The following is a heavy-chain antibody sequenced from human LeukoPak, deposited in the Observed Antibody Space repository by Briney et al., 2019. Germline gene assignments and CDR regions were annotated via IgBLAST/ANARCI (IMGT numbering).Heavy chain of an antibody. D-gene: IGHD3-9*01. CDR1: GGSIRSTTYY. V-gene: IGHV4-39*01. Sequence: PSETLSLTCSVSGGSIRSTTYYWGWIRQPPGKRLEWIGSIYYSGNTYYSPSLMSRVTISVDTSKNQFSLKLSSVTAADTAVYYCARHIQVTFRVSRLGWFDAWGQGTLVTVSS. CDR2: IYYSGNT. J-gene: IGHJ5*02. CDR3: ARHIQVTFRVSRLGWFDA.